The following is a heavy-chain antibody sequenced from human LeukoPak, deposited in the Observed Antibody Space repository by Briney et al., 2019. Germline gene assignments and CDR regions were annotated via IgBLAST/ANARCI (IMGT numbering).Heavy chain of an antibody. CDR3: ARGRVWDSSGYYYVY. CDR1: GYTFIGYY. V-gene: IGHV1-2*02. CDR2: INPNSGGT. J-gene: IGHJ4*02. D-gene: IGHD3-22*01. Sequence: ASVKVSCKASGYTFIGYYMHWVRRAPGQGLEWMGWINPNSGGTNYAQKFQGRVTMTRDTSISTAYMELSRLRSDDTAVYYCARGRVWDSSGYYYVYWGQGTLVTVSS.